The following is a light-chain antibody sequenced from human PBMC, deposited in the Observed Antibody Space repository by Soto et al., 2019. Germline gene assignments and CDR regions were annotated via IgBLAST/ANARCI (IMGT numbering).Light chain of an antibody. CDR1: QGVASN. J-gene: IGKJ1*01. CDR3: QQLRMCPST. V-gene: IGKV1-9*01. CDR2: AAS. Sequence: ESAQTHSFLSASVGDRVTITCRASQGVASNFAGYQQKPGEAPKLLLYAASTLYGGGPSRFSGSGSGTDFALTITSRQADEFSAEYCQQLRMCPSTFGRGTKVDIK.